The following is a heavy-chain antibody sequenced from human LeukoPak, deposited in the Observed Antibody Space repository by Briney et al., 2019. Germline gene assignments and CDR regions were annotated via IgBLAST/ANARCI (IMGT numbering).Heavy chain of an antibody. V-gene: IGHV3-11*04. CDR2: VSVSGTTM. CDR1: GFTFTDYY. Sequence: GGSLRLSCATSGFTFTDYYMSWIRQAPGKGLEWVSYVSVSGTTMYYADSVKGRFTISRDNSKDTLYLQMNNLGAEDTAVYYCAKDLELAPFDHWGQGTLVTVSS. D-gene: IGHD1-26*01. CDR3: AKDLELAPFDH. J-gene: IGHJ4*02.